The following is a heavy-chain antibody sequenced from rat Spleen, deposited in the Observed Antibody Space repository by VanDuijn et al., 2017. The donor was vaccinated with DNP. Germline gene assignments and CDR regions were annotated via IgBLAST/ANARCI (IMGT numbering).Heavy chain of an antibody. D-gene: IGHD1-12*01. J-gene: IGHJ3*01. CDR3: ARGDYRDSYAPNWFAY. Sequence: EVKLVESGGGLVQPGRSLKLSCAASGFTFNNYWMTWIRQVPGKGLEWVASITSRGGSTYYPDSVKGRFTISRDNAKNTLYLQMNSLRSEDTATYYCARGDYRDSYAPNWFAYWGQGTLVTVSS. CDR1: GFTFNNYW. CDR2: ITSRGGST. V-gene: IGHV5-31*01.